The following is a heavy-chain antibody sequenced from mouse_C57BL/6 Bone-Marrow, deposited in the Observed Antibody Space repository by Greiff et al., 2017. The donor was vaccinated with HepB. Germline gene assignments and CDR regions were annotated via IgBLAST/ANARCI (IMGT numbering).Heavy chain of an antibody. CDR1: GYTFTSYT. Sequence: QVQLQQSGAELARPGASVKMSCKASGYTFTSYTMHWVNQRPGQGLEWIGYINPSSGYTKYNQKFKDKATLTADKSSSTAYMQLSSLTSEDSAVYYCARTTMITTGGHYYAMDYWGQGTSVTVSS. J-gene: IGHJ4*01. V-gene: IGHV1-4*01. CDR3: ARTTMITTGGHYYAMDY. CDR2: INPSSGYT. D-gene: IGHD2-4*01.